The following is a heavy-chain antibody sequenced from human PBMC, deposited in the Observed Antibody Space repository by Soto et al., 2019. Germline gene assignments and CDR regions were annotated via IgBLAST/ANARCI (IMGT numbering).Heavy chain of an antibody. J-gene: IGHJ5*02. Sequence: QVQLVESGGGVVQPGRSLRLSCAASGFTFSSYGTHWVRQAPGKGLEWVAVISYDGSNKYYADSVKGRFTISRDNSKNTLYLQMNSLRAEDTAVYYCAKDHWFDPWGQGTLVTVSS. CDR2: ISYDGSNK. CDR3: AKDHWFDP. CDR1: GFTFSSYG. V-gene: IGHV3-30*18.